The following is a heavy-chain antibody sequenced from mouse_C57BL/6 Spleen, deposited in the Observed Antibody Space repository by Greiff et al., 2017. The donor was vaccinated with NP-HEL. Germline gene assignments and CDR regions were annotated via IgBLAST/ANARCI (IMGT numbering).Heavy chain of an antibody. Sequence: QVQLQQPGAELVKPGASVKLSCKASGYTFTSYWMQWVKQRPGQGLEWIGEIDPSDSDTNYNQKFKGKATLTVDTSSSTAYMQLSSLTSEDSAVYYCARWTTVVATDFDYWGQGTTLTVSS. V-gene: IGHV1-50*01. D-gene: IGHD1-1*01. CDR3: ARWTTVVATDFDY. J-gene: IGHJ2*01. CDR1: GYTFTSYW. CDR2: IDPSDSDT.